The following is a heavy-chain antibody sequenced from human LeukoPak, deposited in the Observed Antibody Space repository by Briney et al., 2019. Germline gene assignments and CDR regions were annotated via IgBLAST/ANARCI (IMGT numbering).Heavy chain of an antibody. J-gene: IGHJ6*02. V-gene: IGHV1-2*02. CDR1: GYTFTGYY. CDR2: INPNSGGT. Sequence: ASVKVSCKASGYTFTGYYMHWVRQAPGQGLEWMGWINPNSGGTNYAQKFQGRVTMTRDTSISTAYMELSRLRSDDTAVYYSARALIAAAGSSYYYYYGMDVWGQGTTVTVSS. CDR3: ARALIAAAGSSYYYYYGMDV. D-gene: IGHD6-13*01.